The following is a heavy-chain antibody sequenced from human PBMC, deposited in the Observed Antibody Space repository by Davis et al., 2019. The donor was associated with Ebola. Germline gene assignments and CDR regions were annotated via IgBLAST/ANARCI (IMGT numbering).Heavy chain of an antibody. Sequence: GESLKISCAASGFTFSIYSMSWIRQAPGKGLEWVSYISGSGASTNYPDSVKGRFTISRDNAKNSLYLQMNSLTVEDTAMYYCATAGTNYGAFDYWGQGTLVTVSS. CDR1: GFTFSIYS. J-gene: IGHJ4*02. CDR2: ISGSGAST. CDR3: ATAGTNYGAFDY. V-gene: IGHV3-48*01. D-gene: IGHD1-14*01.